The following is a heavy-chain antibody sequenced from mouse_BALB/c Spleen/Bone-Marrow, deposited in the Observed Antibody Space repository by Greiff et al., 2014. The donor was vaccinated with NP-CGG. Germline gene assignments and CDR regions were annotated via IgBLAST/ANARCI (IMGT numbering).Heavy chain of an antibody. J-gene: IGHJ2*01. Sequence: EVKLVESGGGLVQPGGSRKHSCAASGFTFSSFGMHWVRQAPEKGLEWVAYISSGSSTIYYADTVMGRFTISRDNPKNTLFLQMTSLRSEDTAMYYCARSGSSSGYFDYWGQGTTLTVSS. CDR2: ISSGSSTI. CDR1: GFTFSSFG. D-gene: IGHD1-1*01. V-gene: IGHV5-17*02. CDR3: ARSGSSSGYFDY.